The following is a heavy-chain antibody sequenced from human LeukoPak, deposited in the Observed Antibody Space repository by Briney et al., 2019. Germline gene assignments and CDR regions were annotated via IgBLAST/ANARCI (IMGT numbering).Heavy chain of an antibody. CDR1: GFTFSSYG. J-gene: IGHJ6*02. V-gene: IGHV3-33*01. D-gene: IGHD6-13*01. CDR2: IWYDGSNK. CDR3: ARSYEGSSSWSQYYYYYGMDV. Sequence: PGGSLRLSCAASGFTFSSYGMHWVRQAPGKGLEWVAVIWYDGSNKYYADSVKGRFTISRDNSKNTLYLQMNSLRAEDTAVYYCARSYEGSSSWSQYYYYYGMDVWGQGTTVTVSS.